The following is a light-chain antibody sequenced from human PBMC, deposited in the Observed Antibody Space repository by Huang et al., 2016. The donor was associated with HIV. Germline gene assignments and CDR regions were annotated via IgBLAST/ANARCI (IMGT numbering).Light chain of an antibody. Sequence: DIVMTQSPDSLVVSLGERATINCKSSQSLLKGSNNKNYLAWYQRKAGQPPKLLIYWASTRGSGVPDRFSGSGSGTDFTLTISSLQAEDVAVYYCHQYYTTLRTFGQGTKVEV. J-gene: IGKJ1*01. V-gene: IGKV4-1*01. CDR3: HQYYTTLRT. CDR2: WAS. CDR1: QSLLKGSNNKNY.